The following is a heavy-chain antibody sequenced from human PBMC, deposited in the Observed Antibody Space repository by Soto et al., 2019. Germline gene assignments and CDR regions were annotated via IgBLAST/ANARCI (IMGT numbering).Heavy chain of an antibody. CDR2: IYHNGNT. V-gene: IGHV4-4*02. CDR1: GGSISSSNW. CDR3: ARLSGSYNDRYFDN. Sequence: LTCAVSGGSISSSNWWSWVRQPPGKGLEWIGEIYHNGNTYYNPSLKSRLTISVDTSNNQFSLKVKSVTAADTAVYYCARLSGSYNDRYFDNWGQGTLVTVSS. D-gene: IGHD1-26*01. J-gene: IGHJ4*02.